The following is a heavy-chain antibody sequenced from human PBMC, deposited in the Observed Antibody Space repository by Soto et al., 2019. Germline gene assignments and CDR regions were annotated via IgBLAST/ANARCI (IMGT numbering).Heavy chain of an antibody. V-gene: IGHV4-30-2*01. CDR2: IYHSGST. J-gene: IGHJ4*02. D-gene: IGHD5-12*01. CDR1: GGSISSGGYS. Sequence: QLQLQESGSGLVKPSQTLSLTCAVSGGSISSGGYSWSWIRQPPGKGLEWIGYIYHSGSTYYNPSLRGRVSISVARPKTQCPLKLSSVPAADTAVYYCAAGGGLPRYYWGQGTLVTVSS. CDR3: AAGGGLPRYY.